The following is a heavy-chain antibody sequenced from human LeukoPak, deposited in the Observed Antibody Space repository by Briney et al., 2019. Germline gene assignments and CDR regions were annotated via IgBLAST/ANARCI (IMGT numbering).Heavy chain of an antibody. Sequence: ASVKVSCKASGGTFSSHAISWVRQAPGQGLEWMGGIIPIFGTANYAQKFQGRVTITADESTSTAYMELSSLRSEDTAVYYCARVGSGSYLNWFDPWGQGTLVTVSS. V-gene: IGHV1-69*01. CDR1: GGTFSSHA. CDR3: ARVGSGSYLNWFDP. CDR2: IIPIFGTA. J-gene: IGHJ5*02. D-gene: IGHD3-10*01.